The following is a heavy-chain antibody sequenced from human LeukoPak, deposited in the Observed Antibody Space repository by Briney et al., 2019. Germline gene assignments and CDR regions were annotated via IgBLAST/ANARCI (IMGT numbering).Heavy chain of an antibody. Sequence: PSGTLSLTCTVSGGSISSYYWSWIRQSPGKGLEWIGYIYYSGSTNYNPSLKSRVTISVDTSKNQFSLKLSSVTAADTAVYYCARGGGRFDYWGQGTLVTVSS. CDR2: IYYSGST. D-gene: IGHD1-26*01. CDR3: ARGGGRFDY. CDR1: GGSISSYY. J-gene: IGHJ4*02. V-gene: IGHV4-59*01.